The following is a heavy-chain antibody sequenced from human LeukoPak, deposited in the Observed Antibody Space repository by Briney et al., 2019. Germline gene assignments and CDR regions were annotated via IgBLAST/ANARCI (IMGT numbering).Heavy chain of an antibody. CDR3: ARQSSRPTIFDY. CDR1: GFTVSSNY. D-gene: IGHD2-2*01. Sequence: GGSLRLSCAASGFTVSSNYMIWLPQAPGKGREWVSALYSGDTTYYADPVKGRFTISTDDSKNTLYLQMNSLKGEDTAVYYCARQSSRPTIFDYWGQGTLVTVSS. CDR2: LYSGDTT. J-gene: IGHJ4*02. V-gene: IGHV3-53*01.